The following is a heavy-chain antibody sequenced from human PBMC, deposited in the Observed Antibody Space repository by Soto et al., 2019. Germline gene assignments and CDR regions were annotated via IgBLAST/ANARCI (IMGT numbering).Heavy chain of an antibody. Sequence: SETLSLTCTVSGGSISSGGYYWSWIRQHPGKGLEWIGYIYYSGSTYYNPSLKSRVTISVDTSKNQFSLKLSSVTAADTAVYYCARSIAAPLYYFDYWGQGTLVTVPQ. CDR3: ARSIAAPLYYFDY. CDR2: IYYSGST. V-gene: IGHV4-31*03. J-gene: IGHJ4*02. D-gene: IGHD6-6*01. CDR1: GGSISSGGYY.